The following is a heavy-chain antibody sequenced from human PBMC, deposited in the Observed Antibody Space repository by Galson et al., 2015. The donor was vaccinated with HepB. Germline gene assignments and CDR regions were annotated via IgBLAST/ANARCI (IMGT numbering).Heavy chain of an antibody. J-gene: IGHJ3*02. Sequence: SVKVSCKASGGTFSSYAISWVRQAPGQGLKWMGRIIPILGIANYAQKFQGRVTITADKSTSTAYMELSSLRSEDTAVYYCAREIVWELLPRAFDIWGQGTMVTVSS. CDR2: IIPILGIA. D-gene: IGHD1-26*01. V-gene: IGHV1-69*04. CDR3: AREIVWELLPRAFDI. CDR1: GGTFSSYA.